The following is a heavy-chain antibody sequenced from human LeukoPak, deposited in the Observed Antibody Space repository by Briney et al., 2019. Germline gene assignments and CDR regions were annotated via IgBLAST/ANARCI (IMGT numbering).Heavy chain of an antibody. CDR1: GFTFSDYG. J-gene: IGHJ4*02. V-gene: IGHV3-21*01. CDR2: ISMSSTYV. Sequence: GGSLRLSCAASGFTFSDYGMNWVRQAPGKGLEWVSSISMSSTYVSYADSVKGRFTISRDNAKNTLFLQINSLRAEDTAVYYCAREILAPGKTHDYWGQGTLVTVSS. CDR3: AREILAPGKTHDY.